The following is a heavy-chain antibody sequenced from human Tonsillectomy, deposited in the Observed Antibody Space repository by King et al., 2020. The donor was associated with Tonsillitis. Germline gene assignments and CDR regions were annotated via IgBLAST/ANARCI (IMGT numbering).Heavy chain of an antibody. Sequence: QLQESGPGLVKPSQTLSLTCTVSGGSISSGDYYWSWIRQPPGKGLEWIGYIYYSGSTSYNPSLKSRLSISVDMSRDQFSLKLSSVTAADTAVYYCARDPRTYESSGYYYDHWGQGTLVTVSS. J-gene: IGHJ5*02. V-gene: IGHV4-30-4*01. CDR2: IYYSGST. D-gene: IGHD3-22*01. CDR1: GGSISSGDYY. CDR3: ARDPRTYESSGYYYDH.